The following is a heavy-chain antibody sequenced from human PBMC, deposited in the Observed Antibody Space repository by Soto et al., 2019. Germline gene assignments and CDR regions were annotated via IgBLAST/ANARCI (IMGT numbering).Heavy chain of an antibody. D-gene: IGHD3-10*01. CDR3: TRDGSGPIDFDH. CDR2: IYHTGNT. J-gene: IGHJ4*02. V-gene: IGHV4-39*02. CDR1: GGSISNSRYY. Sequence: SETLSLTCTVSGGSISNSRYYWAWIRQPPGKGLEWIGSIYHTGNTYYNPSLRSRVTISRDNAKNTLYLQMNSLTADDTAVYYCTRDGSGPIDFDHWGQGTPVTVSS.